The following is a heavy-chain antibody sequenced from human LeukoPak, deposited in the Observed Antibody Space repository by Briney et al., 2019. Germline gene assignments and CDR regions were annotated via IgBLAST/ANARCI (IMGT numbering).Heavy chain of an antibody. CDR3: ARENRDGYNPYNWFDP. CDR1: GFSFGSYW. D-gene: IGHD5-24*01. J-gene: IGHJ5*02. Sequence: GGPLRLSCAASGFSFGSYWMSWVRRAPGKGLEWVANIKQEGSEKFYVDSVKGRFTISRDNAKNSLYLQMNSLRAEDTGIYYCARENRDGYNPYNWFDPWGQGTLVTVSS. CDR2: IKQEGSEK. V-gene: IGHV3-7*01.